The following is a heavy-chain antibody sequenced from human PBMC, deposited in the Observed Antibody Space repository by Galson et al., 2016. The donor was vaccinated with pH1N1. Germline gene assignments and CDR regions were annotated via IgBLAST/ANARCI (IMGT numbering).Heavy chain of an antibody. V-gene: IGHV2-70*11. J-gene: IGHJ4*02. CDR3: ARFNYGDYSYYFDC. CDR1: GFSLSTSGMC. D-gene: IGHD4-17*01. CDR2: IDWDDDK. Sequence: PALVKPTQTLTLTCTFSGFSLSTSGMCVSWIRQPPGKALEWLARIDWDDDKYYSTSLKTRLAISRDTSKNQVVLTMTNMDPVDTATYYCARFNYGDYSYYFDCWGQGTLVTVSS.